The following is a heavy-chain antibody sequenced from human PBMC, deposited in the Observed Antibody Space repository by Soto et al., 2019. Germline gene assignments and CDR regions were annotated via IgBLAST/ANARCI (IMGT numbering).Heavy chain of an antibody. D-gene: IGHD1-26*01. Sequence: QVQLVQSGAEVKKPGSSVKVSCKASGGTFSSYSINWVRQAPGQALEWMGESIPIFGTANYAQKFQGRVTITADESTSTAYMELSSMRSEDTAVYYCARDGGRNSGGIDYWGQGTLVTVSS. V-gene: IGHV1-69*01. J-gene: IGHJ4*02. CDR3: ARDGGRNSGGIDY. CDR2: SIPIFGTA. CDR1: GGTFSSYS.